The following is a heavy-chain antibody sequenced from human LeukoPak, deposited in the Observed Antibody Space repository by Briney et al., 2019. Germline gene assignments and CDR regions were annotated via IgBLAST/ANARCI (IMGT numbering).Heavy chain of an antibody. Sequence: GGSLRLSCAASGFTFSSYSMNWVRQAPGKGLEWVSYISSSSSTIYYADSVKGRFTISRDNAKNSLYLQMNSLRAEDTAVYYCARAYRGSGWLNWGQGTLVTVSS. D-gene: IGHD6-19*01. CDR3: ARAYRGSGWLN. CDR2: ISSSSSTI. J-gene: IGHJ4*02. V-gene: IGHV3-48*04. CDR1: GFTFSSYS.